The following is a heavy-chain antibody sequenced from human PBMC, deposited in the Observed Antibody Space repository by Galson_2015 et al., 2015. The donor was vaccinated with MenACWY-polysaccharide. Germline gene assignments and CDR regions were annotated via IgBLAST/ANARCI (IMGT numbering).Heavy chain of an antibody. CDR1: GFTFSGNW. CDR2: ISSSSNII. CDR3: VRSAFFDY. J-gene: IGHJ4*02. V-gene: IGHV3-48*01. Sequence: SLRLSCAASGFTFSGNWMHWVRQAPGKGLEWVSHISSSSNIIYYADSVKGRFTISRDNVENSLYLQMNSLRAEDTALYYCVRSAFFDYWGQGNLVTVSS.